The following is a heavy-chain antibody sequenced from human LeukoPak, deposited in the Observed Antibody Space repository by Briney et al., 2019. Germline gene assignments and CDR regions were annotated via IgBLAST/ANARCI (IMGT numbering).Heavy chain of an antibody. CDR3: AKDRGGAAAGINSSRFDP. CDR1: GFTFSSYG. V-gene: IGHV3-30*02. J-gene: IGHJ5*02. Sequence: GGSLRLSCAASGFTFSSYGMHWVRQAPGKGLEWVAFIRYDGSNKYYADSVKGRFTISRDNSKNTLYLQMNSLRAEDTAVYYCAKDRGGAAAGINSSRFDPWGQGTLVTVSS. D-gene: IGHD6-13*01. CDR2: IRYDGSNK.